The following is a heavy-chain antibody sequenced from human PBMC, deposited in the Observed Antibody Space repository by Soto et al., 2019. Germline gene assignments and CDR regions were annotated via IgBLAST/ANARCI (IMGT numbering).Heavy chain of an antibody. Sequence: GGSLRLSCAASGFTFSSYAMHWVRQAPGKGLEWVAVISYDGSNKYYADSVKGRFTISRDNSKNTLYLQMNSLRAEDTAVYYCAKNKLFYSSSWYYFDYWGQGTLVTVS. D-gene: IGHD6-13*01. CDR3: AKNKLFYSSSWYYFDY. J-gene: IGHJ4*02. V-gene: IGHV3-30-3*02. CDR1: GFTFSSYA. CDR2: ISYDGSNK.